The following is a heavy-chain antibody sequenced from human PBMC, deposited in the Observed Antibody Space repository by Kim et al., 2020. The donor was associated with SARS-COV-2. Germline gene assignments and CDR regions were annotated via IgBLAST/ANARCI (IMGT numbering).Heavy chain of an antibody. CDR3: AREEFYYGSGNNLNWFDP. J-gene: IGHJ5*02. D-gene: IGHD3-10*01. V-gene: IGHV3-48*03. CDR2: ISSSGSTI. CDR1: GFTFSSYE. Sequence: GGSLRLSCAASGFTFSSYEMNWVRQAPGKGLEWVSYISSSGSTIYYADSVKGRFTISRDNAKNSLYLQMNSLRAEDTAVYYCAREEFYYGSGNNLNWFDPWGQGTLVTVSS.